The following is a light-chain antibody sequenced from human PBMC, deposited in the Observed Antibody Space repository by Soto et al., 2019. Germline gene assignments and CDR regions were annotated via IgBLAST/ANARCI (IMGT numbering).Light chain of an antibody. CDR1: QSVSSN. CDR3: QQYNNWPPLT. Sequence: EIVMTQSPATLSVSPGERATLSCRASQSVSSNLAWYQQKPGQAPRLLIYGASTRATGIPARFSGSGSGTEFPLTTSSLQSEDCAVYYCQQYNNWPPLTFGGGTKVEIK. J-gene: IGKJ4*01. CDR2: GAS. V-gene: IGKV3-15*01.